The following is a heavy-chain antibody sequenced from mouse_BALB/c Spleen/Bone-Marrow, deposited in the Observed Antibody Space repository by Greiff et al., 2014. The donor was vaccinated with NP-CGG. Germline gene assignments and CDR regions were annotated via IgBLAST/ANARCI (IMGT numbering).Heavy chain of an antibody. Sequence: SGAELVKPGASVKLSCKASGYTFTSYYMYRVKQRPGQGLEWIGGINPSNGGTNFNEKFKSKATLTVDKSSSTAYMQLSSLTPEDSAVYYCTRYGYDPLYAMDYWGQGTSVTVSS. CDR3: TRYGYDPLYAMDY. V-gene: IGHV1S81*02. CDR2: INPSNGGT. D-gene: IGHD2-3*01. CDR1: GYTFTSYY. J-gene: IGHJ4*01.